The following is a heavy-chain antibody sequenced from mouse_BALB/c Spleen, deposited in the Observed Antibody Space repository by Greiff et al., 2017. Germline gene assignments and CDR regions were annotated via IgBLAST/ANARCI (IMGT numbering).Heavy chain of an antibody. CDR3: ARDGNPYAMDY. D-gene: IGHD2-1*01. Sequence: EVKVVESGGGLVQPGGSLKLSCAASGFTFSDYGMAWVRQAPGKGPEWVAFISNLAYSIYYADTVTGRFTISRENAKNTLYLEMSSLRSEDTAMYYCARDGNPYAMDYWGQGTSVTVSS. J-gene: IGHJ4*01. CDR1: GFTFSDYG. V-gene: IGHV5-15*02. CDR2: ISNLAYSI.